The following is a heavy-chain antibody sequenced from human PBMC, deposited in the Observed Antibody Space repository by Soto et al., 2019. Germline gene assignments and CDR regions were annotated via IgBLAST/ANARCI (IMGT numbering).Heavy chain of an antibody. J-gene: IGHJ4*02. Sequence: QVQLVESGGGVVQPGRSLRLSCAASGFTFSSYGMHWVRQAPGKGLEWVAVISYDGSNKYYADSVKGRFTISRDNSKNTLYLQMNSLRAEDTAVYYCAKEMVALVVDYYFDYWGQGTLVTVSS. CDR1: GFTFSSYG. V-gene: IGHV3-30*18. D-gene: IGHD3-22*01. CDR2: ISYDGSNK. CDR3: AKEMVALVVDYYFDY.